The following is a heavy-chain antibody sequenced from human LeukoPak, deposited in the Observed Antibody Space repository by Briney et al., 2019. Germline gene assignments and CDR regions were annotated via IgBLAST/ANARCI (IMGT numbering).Heavy chain of an antibody. D-gene: IGHD1-26*01. CDR2: ISYSGGT. J-gene: IGHJ4*02. Sequence: SETLSLTCTVSGGSISSYHWSRIRQPPGKGLEWIGYISYSGGTNYNPSLRSRVTISMDTSKNQFSLKLTSVTAADTAVYYCARSHSHSGSYRFDYWGQGTLVTVSS. CDR3: ARSHSHSGSYRFDY. V-gene: IGHV4-59*08. CDR1: GGSISSYH.